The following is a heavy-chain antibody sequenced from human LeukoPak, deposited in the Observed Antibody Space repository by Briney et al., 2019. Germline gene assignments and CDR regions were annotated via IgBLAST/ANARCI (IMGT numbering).Heavy chain of an antibody. Sequence: GGSLRLSCAASGFTFSSYAMSWVRQAPGKGLEWVSAISGSGGSTYYADSVKGRFTISRDNSKNTLYLQMNSLRAEDTAVYYCAKAPTEYSSGWYLAFDYWGQGTLVTVSS. V-gene: IGHV3-23*01. D-gene: IGHD6-19*01. CDR3: AKAPTEYSSGWYLAFDY. J-gene: IGHJ4*02. CDR2: ISGSGGST. CDR1: GFTFSSYA.